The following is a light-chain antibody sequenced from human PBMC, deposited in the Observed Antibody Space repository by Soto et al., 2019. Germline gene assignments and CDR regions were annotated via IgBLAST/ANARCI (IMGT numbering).Light chain of an antibody. J-gene: IGKJ5*01. CDR1: QSVSSY. CDR2: GAS. Sequence: LVFTQSPASRSGSPGGRASLSCRYSQSVSSYLAWYQQKPVQAPRLLIYGASTRATSFPARFSGSGSGTGFPHTIRSRQSEVFAVSYCQHYSKWPPITFGQGTRLEI. V-gene: IGKV3-15*01. CDR3: QHYSKWPPIT.